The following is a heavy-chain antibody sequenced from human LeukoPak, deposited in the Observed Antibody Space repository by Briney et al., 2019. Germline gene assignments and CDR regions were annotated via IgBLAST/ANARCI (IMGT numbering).Heavy chain of an antibody. CDR1: GFTFSDYY. J-gene: IGHJ5*02. CDR3: ARGNWYVDL. CDR2: ISISGSKI. Sequence: GGSLRLSCAASGFTFSDYYMSWIRRAPGKGLEWVSYISISGSKIHYADTVKGRFTISRDNAMKSLFLQINSLRGDDTAVYYCARGNWYVDLWGQGTLVSVSS. D-gene: IGHD1-20*01. V-gene: IGHV3-11*04.